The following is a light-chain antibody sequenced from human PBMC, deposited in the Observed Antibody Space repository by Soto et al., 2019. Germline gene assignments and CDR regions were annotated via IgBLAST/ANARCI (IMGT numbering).Light chain of an antibody. CDR3: QQSYSTLSIT. CDR1: QSISSW. J-gene: IGKJ1*01. CDR2: AAS. V-gene: IGKV1-39*01. Sequence: DIQMTQSPCTLSASVGDRVTITCRASQSISSWLAWYQQKPGKAPKLLIYAASSLQSGVPSRFSGSGSGTDFTLTISSLQPEDFATYYCQQSYSTLSITFGQGTKVDIK.